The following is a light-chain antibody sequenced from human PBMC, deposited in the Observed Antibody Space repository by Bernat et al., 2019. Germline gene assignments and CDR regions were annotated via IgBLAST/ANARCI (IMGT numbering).Light chain of an antibody. CDR1: SSDVGYYNR. Sequence: HSALTQPPSVSGSPGQSVTISCTGTSSDVGYYNRVSWYRQPPGTAPKLMIYEVNNRPSGVSDRFSGSKSGNTASLTISGLQAEDEADYYCCSYSSTSTYVVFGGGTKLTVL. CDR3: CSYSSTSTYVV. V-gene: IGLV2-18*02. CDR2: EVN. J-gene: IGLJ2*01.